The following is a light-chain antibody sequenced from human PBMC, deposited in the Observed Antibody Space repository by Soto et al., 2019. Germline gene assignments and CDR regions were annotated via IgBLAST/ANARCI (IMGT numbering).Light chain of an antibody. Sequence: QSALAQSASVSGSPGQSITISCTGTSSDIGGYNYVSRYQQHPDKAPKLMIFEVSNPPSGVSNRLSGSKSGNTASLTISGLLPEDGADYYCSSYTPSSTVAFGGGTKLTVL. CDR3: SSYTPSSTVA. CDR2: EVS. CDR1: SSDIGGYNY. V-gene: IGLV2-14*01. J-gene: IGLJ2*01.